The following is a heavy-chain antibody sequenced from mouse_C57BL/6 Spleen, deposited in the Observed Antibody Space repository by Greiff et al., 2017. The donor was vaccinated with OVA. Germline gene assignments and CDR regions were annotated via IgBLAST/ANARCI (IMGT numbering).Heavy chain of an antibody. J-gene: IGHJ1*03. Sequence: VKLMESGAELVRPGASVTLSCKASGYTFTDYEMHWVKQTPVHGLEWIGAIDPETGGTAYNQKFMGKAILTADKSSSTAYMELRSLTSEDSAVYYCTTYYGSRPFDVWGTGTTVTVSS. V-gene: IGHV1-15*01. CDR2: IDPETGGT. D-gene: IGHD1-1*01. CDR1: GYTFTDYE. CDR3: TTYYGSRPFDV.